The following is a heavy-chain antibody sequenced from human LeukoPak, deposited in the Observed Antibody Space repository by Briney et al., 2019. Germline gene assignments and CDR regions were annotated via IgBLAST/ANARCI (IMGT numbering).Heavy chain of an antibody. J-gene: IGHJ4*02. CDR2: IKSKTDGGTT. Sequence: GGSLRLSCAASGLTFSHAWMNWVRQAPGKGLEWVGRIKSKTDGGTTDYAAPVKGRFTISRDDSKNTLYLQMNSLKTEDTAVYYCTTDLAYYYDSSGSDYWGQGTLVTVSS. V-gene: IGHV3-15*07. CDR1: GLTFSHAW. D-gene: IGHD3-22*01. CDR3: TTDLAYYYDSSGSDY.